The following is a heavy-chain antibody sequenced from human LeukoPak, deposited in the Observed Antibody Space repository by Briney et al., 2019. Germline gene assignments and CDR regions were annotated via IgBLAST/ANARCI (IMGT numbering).Heavy chain of an antibody. D-gene: IGHD6-19*01. CDR2: ISSSSSNI. Sequence: ASLILSCAASGFDFSTYSIDWVRQAPGKGLEWVSYISSSSSNIYHADSVKGRFTISRDNAKNSLHLQMNSLRAEDTAVYYCARVGRSGWTVDYWGQGTLVTVSS. V-gene: IGHV3-48*04. CDR3: ARVGRSGWTVDY. CDR1: GFDFSTYS. J-gene: IGHJ4*01.